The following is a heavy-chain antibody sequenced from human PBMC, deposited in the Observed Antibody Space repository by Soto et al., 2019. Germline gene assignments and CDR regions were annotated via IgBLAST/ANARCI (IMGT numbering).Heavy chain of an antibody. Sequence: QVQLVQPGAEVKKPGASVKVSCKASGYTFTQYEIGWVRQAPGQGLEWMGWISPYSGNTNYAQKLQGRVTMTTDTSMSTGYMELRSLRSDDTAVYYCVRFASSGWYTGGYWGQGTLVTVSS. V-gene: IGHV1-18*01. J-gene: IGHJ4*02. D-gene: IGHD6-19*01. CDR2: ISPYSGNT. CDR1: GYTFTQYE. CDR3: VRFASSGWYTGGY.